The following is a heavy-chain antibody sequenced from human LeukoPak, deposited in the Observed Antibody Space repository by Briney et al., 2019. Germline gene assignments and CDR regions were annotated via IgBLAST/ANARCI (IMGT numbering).Heavy chain of an antibody. J-gene: IGHJ4*02. CDR2: ISSSGSAI. CDR3: ARDGYYYDSSGYYSDY. D-gene: IGHD3-22*01. CDR1: GFTFSDYY. Sequence: GGSLRLSCAASGFTFSDYYMSWIRQAPGKGLEWVSYISSSGSAIYYADSVKGRFTISRDNAKNSLYLQMNSLRAEDTAVYYCARDGYYYDSSGYYSDYWGQGTLVTVSS. V-gene: IGHV3-11*01.